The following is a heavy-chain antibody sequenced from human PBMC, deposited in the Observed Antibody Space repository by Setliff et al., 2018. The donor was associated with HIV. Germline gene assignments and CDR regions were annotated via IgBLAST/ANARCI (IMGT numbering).Heavy chain of an antibody. CDR1: DFTVSSNG. CDR2: IYSGGSP. V-gene: IGHV3-53*01. J-gene: IGHJ3*02. Sequence: LSCAASDFTVSSNGMTWVRQAPGRGLESVSLIYSGGSPYYADSVQGRFTISRENAKNSLYLQMNSLRAGDTAVYYCARARDSSGYYPGAFDIWGQGTMVTVSS. D-gene: IGHD3-22*01. CDR3: ARARDSSGYYPGAFDI.